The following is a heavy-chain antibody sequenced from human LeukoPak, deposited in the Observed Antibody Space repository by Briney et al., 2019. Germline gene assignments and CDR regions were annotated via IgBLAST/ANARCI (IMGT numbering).Heavy chain of an antibody. CDR1: GFTFSSYA. J-gene: IGHJ4*02. Sequence: GGSLRLSCAASGFTFSSYAMTWVRQAPGKGLEWVSAITGSGGNTYYTDSVKGRFTVSRDNSKNSLYLQMNSLRAEDTAVYYCARSPTTVSNPTYFDLWGQGTLVTVSS. CDR3: ARSPTTVSNPTYFDL. V-gene: IGHV3-23*01. D-gene: IGHD4-17*01. CDR2: ITGSGGNT.